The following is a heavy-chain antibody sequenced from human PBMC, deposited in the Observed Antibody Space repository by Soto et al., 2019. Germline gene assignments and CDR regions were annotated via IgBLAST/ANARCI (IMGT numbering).Heavy chain of an antibody. CDR2: ISSSSSTI. D-gene: IGHD6-19*01. CDR1: GFTFRSYN. V-gene: IGHV3-48*01. CDR3: ARSEQWLVSAFAI. J-gene: IGHJ3*02. Sequence: GSLRLSCAASGFTFRSYNMNWVRQAPGKGLEWVSYISSSSSTIYYADSVKGRFTISRDNAKNSLYLQMNSLRAEDTAVYYCARSEQWLVSAFAIWGQGTMVNVS.